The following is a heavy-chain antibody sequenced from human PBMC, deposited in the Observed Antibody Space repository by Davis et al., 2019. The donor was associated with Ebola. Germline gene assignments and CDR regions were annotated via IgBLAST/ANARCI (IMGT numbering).Heavy chain of an antibody. V-gene: IGHV4-39*01. CDR3: ASPYYDSSGYYYFDY. CDR2: IYYSGST. J-gene: IGHJ4*02. D-gene: IGHD3-22*01. Sequence: MPSETLSLTCTVSGGSISSSSYYWGWIRQPPGKGLEWIGSIYYSGSTYYNPSLKSRVTISVDTSKNQFSLKLSSVTAADTAVYYCASPYYDSSGYYYFDYWGQGPLVTVSS. CDR1: GGSISSSSYY.